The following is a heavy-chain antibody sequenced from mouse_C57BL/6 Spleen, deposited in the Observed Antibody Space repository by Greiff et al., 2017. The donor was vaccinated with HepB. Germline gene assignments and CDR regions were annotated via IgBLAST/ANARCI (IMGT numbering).Heavy chain of an antibody. Sequence: EVKLVESGGGLVKPGGSLKLSCAASGFTFSSYAMSWVRQTPEKRLEWVATISDGGSYTYYPDNVKGRFTISRDNAKNNLYLQMSHLKSEDTAMYYCARGRNYYGSSGGYFDVWGTGTTVTVSS. V-gene: IGHV5-4*03. J-gene: IGHJ1*03. D-gene: IGHD1-1*01. CDR3: ARGRNYYGSSGGYFDV. CDR2: ISDGGSYT. CDR1: GFTFSSYA.